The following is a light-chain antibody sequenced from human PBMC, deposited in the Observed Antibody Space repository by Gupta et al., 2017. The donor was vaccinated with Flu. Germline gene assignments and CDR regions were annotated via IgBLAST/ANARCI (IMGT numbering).Light chain of an antibody. J-gene: IGLJ2*01. CDR1: SSDVGGYDY. CDR2: EVT. Sequence: VTISCTGTSSDVGGYDYVSWYRQYPGKAPQLIIYEVTKRPSGVPDQFSGSRSGSAASLTVSGLQAEDEADYFCCSYAGGESRVFGGGTKLTVL. CDR3: CSYAGGESRV. V-gene: IGLV2-8*01.